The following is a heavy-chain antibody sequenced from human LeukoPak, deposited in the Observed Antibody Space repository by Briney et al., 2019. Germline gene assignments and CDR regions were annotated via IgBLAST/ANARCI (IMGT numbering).Heavy chain of an antibody. CDR2: ISSSSSYI. CDR1: GFTFSSYS. D-gene: IGHD3-10*02. CDR3: ARDMSVVLPSSYMDV. Sequence: GGSLRLSCAASGFTFSSYSMNWVRQAPGKGLEWVSSISSSSSYIYYADSVKGRFTISRDNAKNSLYLQMNSLRAEDTAVYYCARDMSVVLPSSYMDVWGKGTTVTVSS. V-gene: IGHV3-21*01. J-gene: IGHJ6*03.